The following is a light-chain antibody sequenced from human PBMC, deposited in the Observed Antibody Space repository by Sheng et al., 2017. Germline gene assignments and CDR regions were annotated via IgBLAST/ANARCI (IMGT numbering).Light chain of an antibody. J-gene: IGLJ2*01. Sequence: QSALTQPRSVSGSPGQSVTISCTGTSSDVGGYNSVCWYQQHPGKAPKLMIYDVSNRPSGVPDRFSGSKSGNTASLTVSGLQAEDEADYYCSSDAGSNNVVFGGGTKLTVL. CDR2: DVS. V-gene: IGLV2-8*01. CDR3: SSDAGSNNVV. CDR1: SSDVGGYNS.